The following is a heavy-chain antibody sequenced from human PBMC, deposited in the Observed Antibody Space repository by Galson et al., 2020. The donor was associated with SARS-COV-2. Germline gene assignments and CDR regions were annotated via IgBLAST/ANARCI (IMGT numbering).Heavy chain of an antibody. D-gene: IGHD3-22*01. CDR2: ISSSGRNI. CDR1: GFTFGAYY. V-gene: IGHV3-11*01. CDR3: ARDPYYYESSGHYDY. Sequence: GESLKISCAASGFTFGAYYMSLIRRAPGKGLEYVSYISSSGRNIYYADSVKGRFTISSDNAKSSLYLQMNSLRAEDTAVYYCARDPYYYESSGHYDYWGQGTLVTVSS. J-gene: IGHJ4*02.